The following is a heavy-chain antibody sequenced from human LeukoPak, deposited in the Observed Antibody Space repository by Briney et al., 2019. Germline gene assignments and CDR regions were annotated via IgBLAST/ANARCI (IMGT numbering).Heavy chain of an antibody. CDR1: GFTFSSYA. Sequence: GGSLRLSCAASGFTFSSYAMSWVRQAPGKGLEWVSAISGSGGTIYYADSEKGRFTISRDNSKNTLFLQMNSLRAEDTAVYYCAKRMTLSAGGFDHWGQGTLVTVSS. D-gene: IGHD6-13*01. CDR2: ISGSGGTI. V-gene: IGHV3-23*01. J-gene: IGHJ4*02. CDR3: AKRMTLSAGGFDH.